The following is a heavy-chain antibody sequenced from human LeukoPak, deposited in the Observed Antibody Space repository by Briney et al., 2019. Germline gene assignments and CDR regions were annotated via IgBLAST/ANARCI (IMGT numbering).Heavy chain of an antibody. J-gene: IGHJ4*02. D-gene: IGHD6-19*01. CDR1: GFTFSSYA. V-gene: IGHV3-23*01. CDR2: ISGST. CDR3: AKDQPRSGWAFDY. Sequence: PGGSLRPSCAASGFTFSSYAMSWVRQAPGKGLEWVSAISGSTFYADSVKGRFTISRDNSKNTLYLQMNSLRAEDTAVYYCAKDQPRSGWAFDYWGQGTLVTVSS.